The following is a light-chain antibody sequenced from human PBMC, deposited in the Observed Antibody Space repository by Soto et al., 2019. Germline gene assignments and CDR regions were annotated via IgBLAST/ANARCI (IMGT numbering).Light chain of an antibody. Sequence: DIVLTQSPATLSLSPGERATLSCRASQSVNTALAWYQQKPGRAPRLLIYDAFNRATGVPARFSGSGSGTDFTLTISSLEPEDCAIYYCQQRQYWPPITFGQGTRLEIK. CDR1: QSVNTA. J-gene: IGKJ5*01. CDR3: QQRQYWPPIT. V-gene: IGKV3-11*01. CDR2: DAF.